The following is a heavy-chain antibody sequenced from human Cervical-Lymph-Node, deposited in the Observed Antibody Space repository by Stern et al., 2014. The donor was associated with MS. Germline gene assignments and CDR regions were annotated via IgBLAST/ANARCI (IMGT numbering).Heavy chain of an antibody. CDR2: ISYDGSNK. D-gene: IGHD3-16*01. V-gene: IGHV3-30*18. J-gene: IGHJ6*02. CDR1: GFTFSSYG. Sequence: VQLVESGGGVDQPGRALRLSCAASGFTFSSYGLHWVRQAPGKGLEWGAVISYDGSNKDYGYSVKGRFTISRDNSKNTVYLQINSLRAEDTAVYYCAKDTSPREYFYYGMDVWGQGTTVTVSS. CDR3: AKDTSPREYFYYGMDV.